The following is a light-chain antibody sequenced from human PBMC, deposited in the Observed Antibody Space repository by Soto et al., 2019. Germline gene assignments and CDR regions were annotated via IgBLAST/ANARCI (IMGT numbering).Light chain of an antibody. CDR1: QSISSW. CDR2: DAS. J-gene: IGKJ1*01. Sequence: DIQMTQSPSTLSASVGDRVTITCRASQSISSWLAWYQQKPGKAPKLLIYDASSLESGVPSRFSGSGSGTEFTLTISSLQPDDFATYYCQQYKSYSPLTFGQGTKVEIK. CDR3: QQYKSYSPLT. V-gene: IGKV1-5*01.